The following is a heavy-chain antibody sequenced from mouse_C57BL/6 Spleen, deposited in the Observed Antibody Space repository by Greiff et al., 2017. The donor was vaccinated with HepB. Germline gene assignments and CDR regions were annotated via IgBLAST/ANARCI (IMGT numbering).Heavy chain of an antibody. V-gene: IGHV5-16*01. J-gene: IGHJ2*01. Sequence: EVQLVESEGGLVQPGSSMKLSCTASGFTFSDYYMAWVRQVPEKGLEWVANINYDGSSTYYLDSLKSRFIISRDNAKNILYLQMSSLKSEDTATYYCARGWLLRGFFDYWGQGTTLTVSS. CDR1: GFTFSDYY. CDR2: INYDGSST. CDR3: ARGWLLRGFFDY. D-gene: IGHD2-3*01.